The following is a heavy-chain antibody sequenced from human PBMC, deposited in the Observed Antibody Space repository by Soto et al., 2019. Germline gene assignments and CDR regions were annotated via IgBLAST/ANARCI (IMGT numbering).Heavy chain of an antibody. D-gene: IGHD3-16*01. Sequence: PGGSLRLSCAASEFTFSPYSVNWVRQAPGKGLEWVSYIDYIGNTKVYADSVKGRFTISRDNAKTSLYLQMNSLRAEDTAVYYCARDACYMDVWGKGTTVTVSS. CDR1: EFTFSPYS. J-gene: IGHJ6*03. CDR2: IDYIGNTK. V-gene: IGHV3-48*01. CDR3: ARDACYMDV.